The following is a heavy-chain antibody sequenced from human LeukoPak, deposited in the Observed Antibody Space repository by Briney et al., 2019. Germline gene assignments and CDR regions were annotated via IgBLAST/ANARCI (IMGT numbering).Heavy chain of an antibody. Sequence: SENLSLTCTVSGGSISSHYWTWIRQSPVKGLEWIGDISNSGSTSYNPSLKSRVTISIDTSKNQFSLKLSSVTAADTAVYYCGRDALVGYFSYYHMDVWGKGTTVTVSS. CDR3: GRDALVGYFSYYHMDV. CDR1: GGSISSHY. CDR2: ISNSGST. V-gene: IGHV4-59*11. J-gene: IGHJ6*03. D-gene: IGHD2-15*01.